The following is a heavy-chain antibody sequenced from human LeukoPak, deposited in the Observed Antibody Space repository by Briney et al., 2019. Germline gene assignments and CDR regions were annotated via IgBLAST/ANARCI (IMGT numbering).Heavy chain of an antibody. CDR2: ISGSGGST. J-gene: IGHJ4*02. CDR1: GFTFSSYA. D-gene: IGHD5-18*01. V-gene: IGHV3-23*01. CDR3: ARGLYSYGVNAPSSY. Sequence: GGSLRLSCAASGFTFSSYAMSWVRQAPGKGLEWVSAISGSGGSTYYADSVKGRFTISRDNSKNTLYLQMNSLRAEDTAVYYCARGLYSYGVNAPSSYWGQGTLVTVSS.